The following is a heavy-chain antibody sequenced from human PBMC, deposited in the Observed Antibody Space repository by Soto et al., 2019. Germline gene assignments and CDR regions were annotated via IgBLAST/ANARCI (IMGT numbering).Heavy chain of an antibody. J-gene: IGHJ4*02. CDR3: ARAYSSSWESFDY. D-gene: IGHD6-13*01. CDR2: IIPILGIA. V-gene: IGHV1-69*02. CDR1: GCGFSGYT. Sequence: SVKLACKTSGCGFSGYTSSWVRNAPGQGLEWMGRIIPILGIANYAQKFQGRVTITADKSTSTAYMELSSLRSEDTAVYYCARAYSSSWESFDYWGQGILVTVSS.